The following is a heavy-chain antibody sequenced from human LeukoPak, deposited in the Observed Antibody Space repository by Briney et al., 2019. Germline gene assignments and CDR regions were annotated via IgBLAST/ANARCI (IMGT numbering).Heavy chain of an antibody. Sequence: GGSLRLSCAASGFTFSSYGMHWVRQAPGKGLEWVSAISGSGGSTYYADSVKGRFTISRDNSKNTLYLQMNSLRAEDTAVYYCAKDLGPTSSSWYDYWGQGTLVTVSS. CDR1: GFTFSSYG. D-gene: IGHD6-13*01. CDR3: AKDLGPTSSSWYDY. CDR2: ISGSGGST. V-gene: IGHV3-23*01. J-gene: IGHJ4*02.